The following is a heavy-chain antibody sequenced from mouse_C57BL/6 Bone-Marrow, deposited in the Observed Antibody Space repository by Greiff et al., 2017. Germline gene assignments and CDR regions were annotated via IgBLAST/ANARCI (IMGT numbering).Heavy chain of an antibody. CDR1: GYTFTSYW. Sequence: QVQLQQPGAELVMPGASVKLSCKASGYTFTSYWMHWVKQRPGQGLEWIGEIDPSDSSTNYTQKFTGKSTLTVDKSSSTAYMQLSSLTSEDSAVXYCARPLYDYGSSYGYAMDYWGQGTSVTVSS. D-gene: IGHD1-1*01. CDR3: ARPLYDYGSSYGYAMDY. CDR2: IDPSDSST. J-gene: IGHJ4*01. V-gene: IGHV1-69*01.